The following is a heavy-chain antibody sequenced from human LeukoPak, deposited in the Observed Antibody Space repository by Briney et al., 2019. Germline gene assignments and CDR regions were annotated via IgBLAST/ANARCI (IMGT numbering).Heavy chain of an antibody. J-gene: IGHJ2*01. V-gene: IGHV1-24*01. CDR2: FDPEDGET. Sequence: GASVRVSCKVSGYTLTELSMHWVRQAPGKGLEWRGGFDPEDGETIYAQKFQGRVTMTEDTSTDTAYMELSSLRSEDTAVYYCATAFKWLRRAYWYFDLWGRGTLVTVSS. CDR1: GYTLTELS. CDR3: ATAFKWLRRAYWYFDL. D-gene: IGHD5-12*01.